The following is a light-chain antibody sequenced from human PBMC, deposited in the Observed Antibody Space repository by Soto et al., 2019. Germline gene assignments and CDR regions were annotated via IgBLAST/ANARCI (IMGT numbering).Light chain of an antibody. V-gene: IGKV3-15*01. CDR3: QQYNNWPPIT. CDR1: QGVSSN. Sequence: EIVMTQSPATLSVSPGERATLSCRASQGVSSNLAWYQQKPGQAPRLLIYGASTRATGIPARFSGSGSGTEFTLTNSSLQSEDFAVYSCQQYNNWPPITFGQGTRLEIK. CDR2: GAS. J-gene: IGKJ5*01.